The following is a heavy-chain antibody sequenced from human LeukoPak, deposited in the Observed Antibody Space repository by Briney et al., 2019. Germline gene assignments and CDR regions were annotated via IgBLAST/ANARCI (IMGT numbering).Heavy chain of an antibody. D-gene: IGHD3-3*01. J-gene: IGHJ4*02. CDR2: INHSGST. CDR1: GGSFSGYY. CDR3: ARHTDYDLWSGYKD. V-gene: IGHV4-34*01. Sequence: SETLSLTCAVYGGSFSGYYWSWIRQPPGKGLEWIGEINHSGSTNYNPSLKSRVTISVDTSKNQFSLKLSSVTAADTAVYYCARHTDYDLWSGYKDWGQGTLVTVSS.